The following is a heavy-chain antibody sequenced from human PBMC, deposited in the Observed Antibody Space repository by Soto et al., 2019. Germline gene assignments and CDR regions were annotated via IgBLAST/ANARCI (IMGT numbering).Heavy chain of an antibody. CDR3: ARMIGNYYDSSGYYFDY. CDR2: IYYSGST. J-gene: IGHJ4*02. CDR1: GGSISSSSYY. D-gene: IGHD3-22*01. Sequence: SETLSLTCTVSGGSISSSSYYWGWIRQPPGKGLEWIGSIYYSGSTYYNPSLKSRVTISVDTSKNQFSLKLSSVTAADTAVYYCARMIGNYYDSSGYYFDYWGQGTLVTVSS. V-gene: IGHV4-39*01.